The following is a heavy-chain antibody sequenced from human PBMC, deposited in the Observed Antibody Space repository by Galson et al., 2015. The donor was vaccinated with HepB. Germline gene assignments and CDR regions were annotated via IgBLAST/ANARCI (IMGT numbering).Heavy chain of an antibody. J-gene: IGHJ4*02. CDR2: IYSGGST. CDR1: GVTVSSSY. D-gene: IGHD6-19*01. V-gene: IGHV3-66*02. Sequence: SLRLSCAASGVTVSSSYMTWVRQAPGKGLEWVSVIYSGGSTYYADSVKGRFTISRDISKNTLFLQMNSLRVEDTAIYYCAYSSGWYYFDYWGQGTVVTVSS. CDR3: AYSSGWYYFDY.